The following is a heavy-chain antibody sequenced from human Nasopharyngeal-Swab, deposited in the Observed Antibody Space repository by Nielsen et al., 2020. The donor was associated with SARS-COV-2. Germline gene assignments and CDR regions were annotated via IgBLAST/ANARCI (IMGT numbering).Heavy chain of an antibody. J-gene: IGHJ4*01. CDR2: IKEDGGQK. D-gene: IGHD2-21*01. CDR3: AKYFGSGAYEAFCDC. CDR1: GFTFNTYW. Sequence: GESLKISCAASGFTFNTYWMNWARQAPGMGLEWVANIKEDGGQKNYADSVKGRFTISRDNSKNMVYLQMDSLRAEDTAVYYCAKYFGSGAYEAFCDCWGHGALVTVSS. V-gene: IGHV3-7*03.